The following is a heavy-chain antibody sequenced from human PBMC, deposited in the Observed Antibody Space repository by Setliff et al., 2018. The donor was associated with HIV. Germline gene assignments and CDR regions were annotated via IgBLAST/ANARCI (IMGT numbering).Heavy chain of an antibody. D-gene: IGHD2-2*01. J-gene: IGHJ3*02. CDR3: ARDNLANSYCSSRSCYAFDI. CDR1: GFTFSSYG. CDR2: IWYDGSNK. V-gene: IGHV3-33*01. Sequence: GGSLRLSCAASGFTFSSYGMHWVRQAPGKGLEWVAVIWYDGSNKYYADSVKGRFTISRDNSKNTLYLQMNSLRAEDTAVYFCARDNLANSYCSSRSCYAFDIWGQGTMVTVSS.